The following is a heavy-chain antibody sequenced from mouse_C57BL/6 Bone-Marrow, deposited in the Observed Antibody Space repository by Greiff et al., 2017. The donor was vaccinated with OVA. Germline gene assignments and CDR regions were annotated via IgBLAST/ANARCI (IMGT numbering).Heavy chain of an antibody. CDR1: GYSFTGYY. V-gene: IGHV1-42*01. D-gene: IGHD3-2*02. J-gene: IGHJ2*01. CDR2: INPSTGGT. CDR3: ARSGDSSGYSDY. Sequence: EVKLQESGPELVKPGASVKISCKASGYSFTGYYMHWVKQSPEKSLEWIGEINPSTGGTTYNQKFKAKATLTVDKSSSTAYMQLKRLTSEDSAVYYCARSGDSSGYSDYWGQGTTLTVSS.